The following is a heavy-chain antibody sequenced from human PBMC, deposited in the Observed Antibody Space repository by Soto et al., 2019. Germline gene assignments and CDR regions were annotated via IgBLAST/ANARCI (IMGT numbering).Heavy chain of an antibody. J-gene: IGHJ6*02. CDR1: GFTFTNYW. CDR3: ARDRRLWFGELLPNWPYYYYGMDV. CDR2: IKQDGSEN. Sequence: GSLRLSCAVSGFTFTNYWMGWVRQAPGKGLEWVSNIKQDGSENYYVDSVKGRFTISRDNAKNSLYLQMNSLRDEDTAVYYCARDRRLWFGELLPNWPYYYYGMDVWGQGTTVTVSS. D-gene: IGHD3-10*01. V-gene: IGHV3-7*01.